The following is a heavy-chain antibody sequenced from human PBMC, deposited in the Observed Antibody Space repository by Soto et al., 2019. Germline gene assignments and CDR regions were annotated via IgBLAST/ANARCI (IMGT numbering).Heavy chain of an antibody. CDR3: ALPGYSSSWYT. V-gene: IGHV4-38-2*01. CDR1: GYSISSGYY. D-gene: IGHD6-13*01. J-gene: IGHJ5*02. CDR2: IYHSGST. Sequence: SETLSLTCAVSGYSISSGYYWGWIRQPPGKGLEWIGSIYHSGSTYYNPSLKSRVTISVDTSKNQFSLKLSSVTAADTAVYYCALPGYSSSWYTWGQGTLVTVSS.